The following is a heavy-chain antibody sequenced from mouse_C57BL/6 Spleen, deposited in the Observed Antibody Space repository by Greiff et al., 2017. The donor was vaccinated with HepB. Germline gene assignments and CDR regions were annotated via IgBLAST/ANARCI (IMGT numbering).Heavy chain of an antibody. CDR3: ARGYYGSSHPFDY. D-gene: IGHD1-1*01. CDR1: GYTFTTYP. J-gene: IGHJ2*01. CDR2: FHPYNDDT. Sequence: QVQLQQSGAELVKPGASVKMSCTASGYTFTTYPIEWMKQNHGKSLEWIGNFHPYNDDTKYNAKFKGKATLTVETSSSTVYLELSRLTSDDSAVYYCARGYYGSSHPFDYWGQGTTLTVAS. V-gene: IGHV1-47*01.